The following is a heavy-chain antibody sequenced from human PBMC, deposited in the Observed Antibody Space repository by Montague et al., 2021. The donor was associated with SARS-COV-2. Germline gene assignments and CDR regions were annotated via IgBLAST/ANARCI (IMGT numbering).Heavy chain of an antibody. D-gene: IGHD7-27*01. CDR1: GGSISSGSYY. CDR2: IYTSGST. V-gene: IGHV4-61*02. Sequence: TLSLTCTVSGGSISSGSYYWSWIRQPAGKGLEWIGRIYTSGSTNYNPSLKSRVTISVDTSKNQFSLKLSSVTAADTAVYYCARGAVSLGMHGMDVWGQGTTVTVSS. J-gene: IGHJ6*02. CDR3: ARGAVSLGMHGMDV.